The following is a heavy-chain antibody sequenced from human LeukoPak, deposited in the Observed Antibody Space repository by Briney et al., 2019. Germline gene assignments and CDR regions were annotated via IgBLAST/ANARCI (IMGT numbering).Heavy chain of an antibody. Sequence: GGSLRLSCAASGFTVSSNYMSWVRQAPGKGLEWVSVIHSGGSTYYADSVKGRFTISRDNSKNTLYLQMNSLRAEDTAVYYCARVQNYYDSSGHVFGAFDIWGQGTMVTVSS. CDR2: IHSGGST. D-gene: IGHD3-22*01. V-gene: IGHV3-53*01. CDR1: GFTVSSNY. CDR3: ARVQNYYDSSGHVFGAFDI. J-gene: IGHJ3*02.